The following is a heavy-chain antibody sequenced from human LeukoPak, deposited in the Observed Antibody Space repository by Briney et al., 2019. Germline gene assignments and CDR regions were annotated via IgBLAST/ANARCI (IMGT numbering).Heavy chain of an antibody. CDR3: AREGAAGTTTIKCGMDV. D-gene: IGHD6-13*01. V-gene: IGHV1-18*01. J-gene: IGHJ6*02. CDR1: GYTFTSYG. CDR2: ISAYNGNT. Sequence: GASVKVSCKASGYTFTSYGISWVRQAPGQGLEWMGWISAYNGNTNYAQKLQGRVTMTTDTSTSTAYMELRSLRSDDTAVYYCAREGAAGTTTIKCGMDVWGQGTTVTVSS.